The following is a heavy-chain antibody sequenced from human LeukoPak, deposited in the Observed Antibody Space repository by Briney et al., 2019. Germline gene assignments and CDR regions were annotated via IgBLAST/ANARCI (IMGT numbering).Heavy chain of an antibody. V-gene: IGHV3-7*03. CDR3: AKDNGYYDSSGFDY. CDR1: GFHFTTYW. CDR2: IKQDGSDK. J-gene: IGHJ4*02. D-gene: IGHD3-22*01. Sequence: GGSLRLSCAVSGFHFTTYWMTWVRQAPGKGLEWVANIKQDGSDKNYVDSVKGRFTISRDNAKNSLYLQMNSLRAEDTALYYCAKDNGYYDSSGFDYWGQGTLVTVSS.